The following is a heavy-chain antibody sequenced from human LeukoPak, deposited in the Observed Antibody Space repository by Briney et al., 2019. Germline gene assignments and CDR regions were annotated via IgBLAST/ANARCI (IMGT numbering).Heavy chain of an antibody. J-gene: IGHJ4*02. CDR1: GYTFTSYY. V-gene: IGHV1-46*01. CDR3: ARGGHGTSVAVAGTGDY. CDR2: IDPSGGST. D-gene: IGHD6-19*01. Sequence: ASVKVSCKASGYTFTSYYMHWVRQAPGQGLEWMGIIDPSGGSTIYAQKFQGRVTMTRDMSTSTVYMQLSSLRSEDTAVYYCARGGHGTSVAVAGTGDYWGQGTLVTVSS.